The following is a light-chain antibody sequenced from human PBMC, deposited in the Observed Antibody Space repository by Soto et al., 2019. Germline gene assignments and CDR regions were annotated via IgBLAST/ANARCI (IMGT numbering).Light chain of an antibody. CDR3: QQSYSTRPT. CDR2: AAS. V-gene: IGKV1-39*01. J-gene: IGKJ4*01. CDR1: QSISSY. Sequence: DIQMTQSPSSLSASVGDRVTITCRASQSISSYLIWYQQKPGKAPKLLIYAASSLQSGVPSRFSGSGSGTDFTLTISSLQPEDFATYYCQQSYSTRPTFGGGTKVEIK.